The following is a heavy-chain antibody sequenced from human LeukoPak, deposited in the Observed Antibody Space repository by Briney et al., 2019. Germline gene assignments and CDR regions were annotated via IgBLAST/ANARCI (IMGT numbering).Heavy chain of an antibody. CDR1: GYTFTSYD. J-gene: IGHJ4*02. Sequence: GASVKVSCKASGYTFTSYDINWVRQATGQGLEWMGWMNPNSGNTGYAQKFQGSVTMTRNTSISTAYMELSSLRSEDTAVYYCARAETDSSGYYYNYWGQGTLVTISP. V-gene: IGHV1-8*01. D-gene: IGHD3-22*01. CDR2: MNPNSGNT. CDR3: ARAETDSSGYYYNY.